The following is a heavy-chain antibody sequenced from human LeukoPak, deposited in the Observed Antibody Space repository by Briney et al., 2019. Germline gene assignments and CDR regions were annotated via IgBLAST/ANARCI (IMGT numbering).Heavy chain of an antibody. V-gene: IGHV1-69*05. J-gene: IGHJ6*03. CDR2: IIPIFGTA. CDR1: GGTFSSYA. D-gene: IGHD3-3*01. Sequence: ASVKVSCKASGGTFSSYAVSWVRQAPGQGLEWIGGIIPIFGTANYAQKFQGRVTITTDESTSTAYMELSSLRSEDTAVYYCARGSFWSGYYRYYYYMDVWGKGTTVTVSS. CDR3: ARGSFWSGYYRYYYYMDV.